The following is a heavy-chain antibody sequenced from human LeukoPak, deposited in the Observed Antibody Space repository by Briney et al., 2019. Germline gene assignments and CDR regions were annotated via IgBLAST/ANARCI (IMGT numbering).Heavy chain of an antibody. CDR1: GYTFTGYY. CDR2: INPNSGGT. CDR3: ARGEFVAVAAHDY. D-gene: IGHD6-19*01. Sequence: ASVKVSCKASGYTFTGYYMHWVRQAPGQGLEWMGWINPNSGGTNYAQRFQGRVTMTRDTSISTAYMELSRLRSDDTAVYYCARGEFVAVAAHDYWGQGTLVTVSS. V-gene: IGHV1-2*02. J-gene: IGHJ4*02.